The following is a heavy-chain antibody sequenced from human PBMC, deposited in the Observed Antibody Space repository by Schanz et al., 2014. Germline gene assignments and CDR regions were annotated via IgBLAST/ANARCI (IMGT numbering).Heavy chain of an antibody. Sequence: VQLVESGGGLVQPGGSLRLSCGGSGFTFSKYWMSWVRQAPGKGLEWVSAISGSGGSTYYADSVKGRFTISRDNSKNTLYLQMNSLRAEDTAVYYCAKDPSHGDYDYYFDYWGQGTLVTVSS. CDR1: GFTFSKYW. CDR2: ISGSGGST. V-gene: IGHV3-23*04. CDR3: AKDPSHGDYDYYFDY. D-gene: IGHD3-22*01. J-gene: IGHJ4*02.